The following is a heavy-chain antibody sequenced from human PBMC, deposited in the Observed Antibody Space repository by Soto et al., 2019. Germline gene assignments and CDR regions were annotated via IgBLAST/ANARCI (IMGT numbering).Heavy chain of an antibody. J-gene: IGHJ6*02. Sequence: ASVKVSCQASGYTFTRYGISWGRQAPGQGLEWMGWISGYNGDTNYAQKFQDRVSMTIDTSTGTAYMELRSLTSDDTAIYYCAKNGQPPYYYYGLDVWGQGTKVTVSS. D-gene: IGHD2-8*01. CDR3: AKNGQPPYYYYGLDV. V-gene: IGHV1-18*01. CDR1: GYTFTRYG. CDR2: ISGYNGDT.